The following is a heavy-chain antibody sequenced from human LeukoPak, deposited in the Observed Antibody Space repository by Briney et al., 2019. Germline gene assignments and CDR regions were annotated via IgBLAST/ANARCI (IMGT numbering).Heavy chain of an antibody. V-gene: IGHV1-46*01. CDR3: ARAHMVVDLDY. Sequence: ASVKVSCKAPGYTFTSYYMHWVRQAPGQGLEWMGIINPSGGSTSYAQKFQGRVTMTRDTSTSTVYMELSSLRSEDTAVYYCARAHMVVDLDYWGQGTLVTASS. D-gene: IGHD2-15*01. CDR1: GYTFTSYY. J-gene: IGHJ4*02. CDR2: INPSGGST.